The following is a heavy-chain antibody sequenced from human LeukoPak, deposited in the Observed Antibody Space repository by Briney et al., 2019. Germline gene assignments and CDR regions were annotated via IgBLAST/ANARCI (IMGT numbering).Heavy chain of an antibody. CDR3: ARVGADTYYYYYYGMDV. CDR1: GGTFSSYA. D-gene: IGHD1-26*01. V-gene: IGHV1-69*04. CDR2: IIPIFGIA. J-gene: IGHJ6*02. Sequence: SVKVSCKTSGGTFSSYAISRVRQAPGQELEGMGRIIPIFGIANYAHKFQGRVTITSDKSTSTAYMELSSLRSEDTAVYYCARVGADTYYYYYYGMDVWGQGTTVTVSS.